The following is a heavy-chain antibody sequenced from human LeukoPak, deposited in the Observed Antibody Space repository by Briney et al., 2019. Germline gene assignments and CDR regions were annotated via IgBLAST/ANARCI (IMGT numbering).Heavy chain of an antibody. CDR1: GYSFISYW. D-gene: IGHD3-10*01. Sequence: GESLKISCKGSGYSFISYWIGWVRQMPGKGLEWMGIIYPGDSDTRYSPSFQGQVTISADKSISTAYLQWSSLKASDTAMYYCARQGYYYGSWSYYYYYYGMDVWGQGTTVTVSS. CDR2: IYPGDSDT. V-gene: IGHV5-51*01. CDR3: ARQGYYYGSWSYYYYYYGMDV. J-gene: IGHJ6*02.